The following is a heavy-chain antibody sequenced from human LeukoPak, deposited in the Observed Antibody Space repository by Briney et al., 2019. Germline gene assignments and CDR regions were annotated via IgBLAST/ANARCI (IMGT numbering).Heavy chain of an antibody. Sequence: PAETLSLTCTVSGGSISSSNYYWGWIRQPPGKGLEWIECMYNRGIPYYNPSLKSRLTISVDTSKNQFSLKLSSVTAADTAVYYCASSVGATRFDYWGQGTPVTVSS. D-gene: IGHD1-26*01. V-gene: IGHV4-39*01. J-gene: IGHJ4*02. CDR2: MYNRGIP. CDR3: ASSVGATRFDY. CDR1: GGSISSSNYY.